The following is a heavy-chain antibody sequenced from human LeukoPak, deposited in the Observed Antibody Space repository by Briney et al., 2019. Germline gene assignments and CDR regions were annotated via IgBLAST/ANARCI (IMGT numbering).Heavy chain of an antibody. D-gene: IGHD1-26*01. V-gene: IGHV4-59*01. CDR1: GGSISSYY. CDR2: IYYSGST. J-gene: IGHJ1*01. CDR3: ARIAGSYFSD. Sequence: SETLSLTCTVSGGSISSYYRSWIRQPPGKGLEWIGYIYYSGSTNYNPSLKSRVTISVDTSKNQFSLKLSSVTAADTAVYYCARIAGSYFSDWGQGTLVTVSS.